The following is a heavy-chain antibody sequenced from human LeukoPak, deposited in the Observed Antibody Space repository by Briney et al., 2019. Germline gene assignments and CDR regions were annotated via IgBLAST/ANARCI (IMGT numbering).Heavy chain of an antibody. CDR3: ARGGHFDY. J-gene: IGHJ4*02. D-gene: IGHD3-10*01. Sequence: SETLSLTCTVSGGSISSSSDYWGWIRQPPGEGLEWIGSIYYSGSTYYNPSLKSRVTISVDTSKNQFSLKLSSVTAADTAVYYCARGGHFDYWGQGTLVTVSS. V-gene: IGHV4-39*07. CDR2: IYYSGST. CDR1: GGSISSSSDY.